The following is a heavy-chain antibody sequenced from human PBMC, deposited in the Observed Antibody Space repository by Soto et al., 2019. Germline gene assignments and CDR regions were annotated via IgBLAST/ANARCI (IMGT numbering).Heavy chain of an antibody. D-gene: IGHD6-6*01. CDR1: GGSISSDDFY. V-gene: IGHV4-30-4*01. CDR2: IYYSGRT. J-gene: IGHJ4*02. Sequence: SEALSLTRSVYGGSISSDDFYWSWIRQPPGKGLEWIGYIYYSGRTSYNPSLKSRVTISIDTSNNHFSLKLSSVSAADTAVYYCARDRSSSPDFFDYWGQGTLVTVSS. CDR3: ARDRSSSPDFFDY.